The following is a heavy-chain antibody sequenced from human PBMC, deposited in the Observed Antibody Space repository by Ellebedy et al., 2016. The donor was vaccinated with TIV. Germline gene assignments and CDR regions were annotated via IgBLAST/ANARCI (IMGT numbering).Heavy chain of an antibody. Sequence: LRLSCTVSGDSIDTGGFYWTWIRQHPGKGLEWIGYVNYGGSTSYNPSLKSRITMSVDISKSQFSLRLTSVTAADTAIYFCVRDLAVADWNGNWFDTWGQGLLVTVSS. V-gene: IGHV4-31*03. CDR3: VRDLAVADWNGNWFDT. D-gene: IGHD6-19*01. J-gene: IGHJ5*02. CDR1: GDSIDTGGFY. CDR2: VNYGGST.